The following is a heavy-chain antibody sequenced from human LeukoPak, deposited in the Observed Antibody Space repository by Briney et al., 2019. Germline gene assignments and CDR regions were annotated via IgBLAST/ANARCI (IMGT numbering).Heavy chain of an antibody. CDR1: GFTFSSYA. V-gene: IGHV3-30-3*01. D-gene: IGHD1-26*01. CDR2: ISYDGSNK. Sequence: PGGSLRLSCAASGFTFSSYAMHWVRQAPGKGLEWVAVISYDGSNKYYADSVKGRFTISRDNSKNTLYLQMNSLRAEDTAVYYCARDLSGSYAPGGDYWGQGTLVTVSS. J-gene: IGHJ4*02. CDR3: ARDLSGSYAPGGDY.